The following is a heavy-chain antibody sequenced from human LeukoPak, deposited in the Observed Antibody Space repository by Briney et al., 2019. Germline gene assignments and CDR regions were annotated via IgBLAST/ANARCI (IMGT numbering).Heavy chain of an antibody. D-gene: IGHD6-6*01. CDR3: ASEYSSSAPYYYYYMDV. V-gene: IGHV3-7*01. Sequence: PGGSLRLSCAASGFTLRCYCMSWVRQAPGKGLEWVANIKQDGSDKYYVDSVKGRFTISRDNAKNSLYLQMNSLRAEDTAVYYCASEYSSSAPYYYYYMDVWGKGTTVTVSS. CDR1: GFTLRCYC. CDR2: IKQDGSDK. J-gene: IGHJ6*03.